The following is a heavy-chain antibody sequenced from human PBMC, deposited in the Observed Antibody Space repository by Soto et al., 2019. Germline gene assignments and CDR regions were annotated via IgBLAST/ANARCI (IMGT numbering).Heavy chain of an antibody. CDR1: GFTFSSYA. Sequence: GGSLRLSCAASGFTFSSYAMSWVRQAPGKGLEWVSAISGSGGSTYYADSVKGRFTISRDNSKNTLYLQMNSLRAEDTAVYYCAKEVAEDAIFGDAFDIWGQGTMVTVSS. V-gene: IGHV3-23*01. J-gene: IGHJ3*02. D-gene: IGHD3-3*01. CDR3: AKEVAEDAIFGDAFDI. CDR2: ISGSGGST.